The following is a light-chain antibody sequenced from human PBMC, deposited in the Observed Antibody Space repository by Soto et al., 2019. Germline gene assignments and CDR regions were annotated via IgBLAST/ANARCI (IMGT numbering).Light chain of an antibody. CDR2: GAS. Sequence: EVVMTQSPVTLSVSPGERATLSCRASQSITTNLAWYQQKPGQAPRLLIYGASTRATGVPARFSGSGSGTQFTRTINSLQSEDFAVYYCQQYNDWPPKRTFGQGTKVDIK. V-gene: IGKV3-15*01. CDR3: QQYNDWPPKRT. J-gene: IGKJ1*01. CDR1: QSITTN.